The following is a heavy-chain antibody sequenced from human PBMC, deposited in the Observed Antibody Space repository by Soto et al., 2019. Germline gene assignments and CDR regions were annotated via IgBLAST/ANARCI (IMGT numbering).Heavy chain of an antibody. CDR3: ARDSEAPEAAVAYYFDY. CDR1: GFTFSSYS. V-gene: IGHV3-21*01. J-gene: IGHJ4*02. D-gene: IGHD6-13*01. CDR2: ISSSSSYI. Sequence: GGSLRLSCAASGFTFSSYSMNWVRQAPGKGLEWVSSISSSSSYIYYADSVKGRFTISRDNAKNSLYLQMNSLRAEDTAVYYCARDSEAPEAAVAYYFDYWGQGTLVTVSS.